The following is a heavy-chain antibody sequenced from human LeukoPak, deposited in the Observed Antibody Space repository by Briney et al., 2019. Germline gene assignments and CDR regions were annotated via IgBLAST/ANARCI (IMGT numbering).Heavy chain of an antibody. J-gene: IGHJ6*02. CDR3: ASRGQVASPPPRDYYYGMDV. CDR2: INPSIGST. CDR1: GYTFTTYY. Sequence: ASVKVSCKASGYTFTTYYMHWVRQAPGQGLEWMGIINPSIGSTSYAQKFQGRVTMTRDTSTSTVYMELSSLRSEDTAVYYCASRGQVASPPPRDYYYGMDVWGQGTTVTVSS. D-gene: IGHD3-16*01. V-gene: IGHV1-46*01.